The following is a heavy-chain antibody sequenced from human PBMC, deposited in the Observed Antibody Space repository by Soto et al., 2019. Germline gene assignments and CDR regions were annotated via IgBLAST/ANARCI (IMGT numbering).Heavy chain of an antibody. CDR2: IIPILGIA. D-gene: IGHD2-8*01. J-gene: IGHJ3*02. CDR1: GGTFSSYT. CDR3: ATYGGIDAFDI. V-gene: IGHV1-69*02. Sequence: QVQLVQSGAEAKKPGSSVKVSCKASGGTFSSYTISWVRQAPGQGLEWMGRIIPILGIANYAQKFQGRVTITADKSTSTAYMELSSLRSEDTAVYYCATYGGIDAFDIWGQGTMVTVSS.